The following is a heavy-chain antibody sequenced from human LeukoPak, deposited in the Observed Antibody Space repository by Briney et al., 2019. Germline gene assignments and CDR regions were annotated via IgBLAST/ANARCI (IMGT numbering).Heavy chain of an antibody. D-gene: IGHD4-17*01. J-gene: IGHJ6*02. Sequence: GRSLRLSCAASGFTFDDYAMHWVRQAPGKGLEWVSGISWNSGSIGYADSVKGRFTISRDNAKNSLYLQMNSLRAEDTAVYYCARGRTVTTIFLSFDYGMDVWGQGTTVTVSS. V-gene: IGHV3-9*01. CDR1: GFTFDDYA. CDR3: ARGRTVTTIFLSFDYGMDV. CDR2: ISWNSGSI.